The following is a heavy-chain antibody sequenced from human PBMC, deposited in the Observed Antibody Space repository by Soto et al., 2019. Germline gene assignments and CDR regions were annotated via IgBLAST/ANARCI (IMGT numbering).Heavy chain of an antibody. Sequence: PGGSLRLSCAASGYTFSTYGMHWVRQAPGKGLEWVGVIWNDGSNKYYADSVKGRFTISRDDSKNTVYLQMNSLRAEDTAVYYCARDLNSGYDPWGQGTLVTVSS. CDR2: IWNDGSNK. D-gene: IGHD1-26*01. V-gene: IGHV3-33*01. J-gene: IGHJ5*02. CDR1: GYTFSTYG. CDR3: ARDLNSGYDP.